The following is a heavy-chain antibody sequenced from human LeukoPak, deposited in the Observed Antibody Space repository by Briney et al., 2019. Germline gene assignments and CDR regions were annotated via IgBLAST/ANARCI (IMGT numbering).Heavy chain of an antibody. J-gene: IGHJ6*03. Sequence: SETLSLTCTVSGGSISSYYWSWIRQPPGKGLEWIGYIYTSGSTNYNPSLKSRVTISVDTSKNQFSLKPNSVTAADTAVYYCARRANYYYYYYMDVWRKGTTVTVSS. CDR3: ARRANYYYYYYMDV. CDR1: GGSISSYY. CDR2: IYTSGST. V-gene: IGHV4-4*09.